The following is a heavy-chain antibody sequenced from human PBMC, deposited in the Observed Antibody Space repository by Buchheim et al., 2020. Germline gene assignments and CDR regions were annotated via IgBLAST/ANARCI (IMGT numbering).Heavy chain of an antibody. Sequence: QVQLQESGPGLVKPSETLSLTCTVSGGSISSYYWSWIRQPPGKGLEWIGYIYYSGSTNYNPSLKSRVTISVDTSKNQFSLKLSSVTAADTAVYYCARVELVVVEGYYDFWSGYYTGQEYYFDYWGQGTL. CDR3: ARVELVVVEGYYDFWSGYYTGQEYYFDY. J-gene: IGHJ4*02. CDR1: GGSISSYY. D-gene: IGHD3-3*01. CDR2: IYYSGST. V-gene: IGHV4-59*01.